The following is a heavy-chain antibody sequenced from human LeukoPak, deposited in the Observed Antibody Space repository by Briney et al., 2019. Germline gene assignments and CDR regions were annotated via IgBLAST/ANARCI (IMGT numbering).Heavy chain of an antibody. D-gene: IGHD3-10*01. Sequence: PSQTLSLTCTVSGGSISSDSYSWSWLRQPAGKELEFIGRLFTSGNTNYNPSLKSRVTISLDTSKNQFSLMLRSVTAADTAVYYCAGSVVRGVIDYWGQGTLVTVSS. J-gene: IGHJ4*02. CDR2: LFTSGNT. CDR3: AGSVVRGVIDY. CDR1: GGSISSDSYS. V-gene: IGHV4-61*02.